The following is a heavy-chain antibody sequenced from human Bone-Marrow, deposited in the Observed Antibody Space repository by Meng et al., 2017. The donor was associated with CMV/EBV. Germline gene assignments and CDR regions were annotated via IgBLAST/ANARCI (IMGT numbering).Heavy chain of an antibody. CDR3: ARGSGYGSYYFDY. J-gene: IGHJ4*02. D-gene: IGHD5-12*01. CDR2: IYYSGST. Sequence: SETLSLTCTVSSGSISNYYWGWIRQPPGKGLEWIGYIYYSGSTNYNPSLKSRVTISVHTSKIQFSLKLSSVTAADTAVYYCARGSGYGSYYFDYWGQGTLVTVSS. CDR1: SGSISNYY. V-gene: IGHV4-59*01.